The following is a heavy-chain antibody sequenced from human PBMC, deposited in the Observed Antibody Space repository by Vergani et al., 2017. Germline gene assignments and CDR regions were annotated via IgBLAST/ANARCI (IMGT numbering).Heavy chain of an antibody. J-gene: IGHJ6*02. V-gene: IGHV1-46*01. CDR3: AREGVGASFDYGMDD. CDR1: GYTFTSYY. CDR2: INPSGGST. D-gene: IGHD1-26*01. Sequence: QVQLVQSGAEVKKPGASVKVSCKASGYTFTSYYMHWVRQAPGQGLEWMGIINPSGGSTSYAQKFQGRVTMTRDTSTSTVYMELSSLRSEDTAVYYCAREGVGASFDYGMDDWGQGTTVTVSS.